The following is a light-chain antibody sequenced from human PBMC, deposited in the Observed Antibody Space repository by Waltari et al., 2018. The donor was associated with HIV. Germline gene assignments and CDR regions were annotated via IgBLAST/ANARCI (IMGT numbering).Light chain of an antibody. CDR3: CSYTTSDTWV. CDR1: SSDVGHYNL. Sequence: QSALTQPASVSGSPGQSLTISCAGTSSDVGHYNLVSWYQQHPGKAPKLIVFEVTNRPSGLSSRFSGSRSDNTASLTISGLQAEDEADYYCCSYTTSDTWVFGGGTKLTVL. J-gene: IGLJ3*02. V-gene: IGLV2-14*01. CDR2: EVT.